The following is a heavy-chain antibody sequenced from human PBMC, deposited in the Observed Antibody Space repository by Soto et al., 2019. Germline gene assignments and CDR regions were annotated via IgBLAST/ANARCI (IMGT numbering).Heavy chain of an antibody. CDR2: ISSSGSTI. V-gene: IGHV3-48*03. D-gene: IGHD2-2*02. J-gene: IGHJ6*02. CDR3: ARVTGYCSSTSCYTDHYYGMDV. CDR1: GFTFSSYE. Sequence: PGGSLRLSCAASGFTFSSYEMNWVRQAPGKGLEWVSYISSSGSTIYYADSVKGRFTISRDNAKNSLYLQMNSLRAEDTAVYYCARVTGYCSSTSCYTDHYYGMDVWGQGTTVTVSS.